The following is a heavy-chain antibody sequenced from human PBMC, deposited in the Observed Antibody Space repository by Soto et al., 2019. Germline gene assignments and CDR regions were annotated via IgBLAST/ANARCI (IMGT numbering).Heavy chain of an antibody. CDR1: GFTFSSYG. CDR2: ISYDGSNK. D-gene: IGHD1-26*01. V-gene: IGHV3-30*18. J-gene: IGHJ6*02. CDR3: AKTLRSSGSYFHYYYYYGMDV. Sequence: LRLSCAASGFTFSSYGMHWVRQAPGKGLEWVAVISYDGSNKYYADSVKGRFTISRDNSKNTLYLQMNSLRAEDTAVYYCAKTLRSSGSYFHYYYYYGMDVWGQGTTVTVSS.